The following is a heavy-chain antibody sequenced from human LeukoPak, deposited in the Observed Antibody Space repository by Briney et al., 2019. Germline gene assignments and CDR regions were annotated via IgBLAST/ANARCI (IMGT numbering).Heavy chain of an antibody. CDR2: INPNSGDT. Sequence: ASAKVSCKASGYTFTDYYMHWVRQTPGQGLEWMGWINPNSGDTNYAQKFQGRVTMTRDTSIRTAYMELSRLRSDDTAVYYCARAEVRYWNQGGKNWFDPWGQGTLVTVSS. CDR3: ARAEVRYWNQGGKNWFDP. D-gene: IGHD1-1*01. CDR1: GYTFTDYY. V-gene: IGHV1-2*02. J-gene: IGHJ5*02.